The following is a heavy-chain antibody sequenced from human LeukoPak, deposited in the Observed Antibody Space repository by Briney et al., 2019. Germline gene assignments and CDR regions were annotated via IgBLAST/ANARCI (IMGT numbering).Heavy chain of an antibody. D-gene: IGHD5-18*01. CDR2: ISWDGGST. Sequence: GGSLRLSCAASGFTFYDYATHWVRHAPGKGLEWVSVISWDGGSTYYADSVKGRFTISRNNSKTSLYLQMNSLRAEDTALYYCAKGYSSYYMDVWGKGTTVTVSS. CDR3: AKGYSSYYMDV. J-gene: IGHJ6*03. CDR1: GFTFYDYA. V-gene: IGHV3-43D*03.